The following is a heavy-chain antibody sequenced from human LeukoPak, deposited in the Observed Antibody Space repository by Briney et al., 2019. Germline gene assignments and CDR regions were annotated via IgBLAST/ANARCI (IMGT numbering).Heavy chain of an antibody. J-gene: IGHJ2*01. CDR3: AKGYGSGSQWYFDL. D-gene: IGHD3-10*01. CDR2: ISGSGGSI. CDR1: GFTFSSYA. V-gene: IGHV3-23*01. Sequence: PGGSLRLSCAASGFTFSSYAMSWVRQAPGKGLKWVSSISGSGGSIYYADSVKGRFTISRDNSKNTLYLQMNSLRAEDTAVYYCAKGYGSGSQWYFDLWGRGSLVTVSS.